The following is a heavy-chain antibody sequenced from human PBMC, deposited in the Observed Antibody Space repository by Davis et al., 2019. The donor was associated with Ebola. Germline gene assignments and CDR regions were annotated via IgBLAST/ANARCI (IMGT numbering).Heavy chain of an antibody. CDR2: ISSSSSYT. V-gene: IGHV3-21*04. D-gene: IGHD3-3*01. Sequence: GESLKISCAASGFTFSSYSMNWVRQAPGKGLEWVSSISSSSSYTYYADSVKGRFTISRDNSKKTLYLQMNSLRAEDTAVYYCAKSGLSFGVVKYHYGMDVWGKGTTVTVSS. CDR1: GFTFSSYS. CDR3: AKSGLSFGVVKYHYGMDV. J-gene: IGHJ6*04.